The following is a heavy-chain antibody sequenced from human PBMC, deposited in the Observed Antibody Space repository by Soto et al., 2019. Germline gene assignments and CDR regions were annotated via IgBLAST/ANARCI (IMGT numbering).Heavy chain of an antibody. J-gene: IGHJ5*02. CDR2: IYYSGST. D-gene: IGHD3-16*02. CDR1: GGSISSYY. Sequence: SETLSLTCTVSGGSISSYYWSWIRQPPGKGLEWIGYIYYSGSTNYNPSLKSRVTISVDTSKNQFSLKLSSVTAADTAVYYCARGGSGITFGGVIVSNWFAPWGKGPLVTVSS. V-gene: IGHV4-59*01. CDR3: ARGGSGITFGGVIVSNWFAP.